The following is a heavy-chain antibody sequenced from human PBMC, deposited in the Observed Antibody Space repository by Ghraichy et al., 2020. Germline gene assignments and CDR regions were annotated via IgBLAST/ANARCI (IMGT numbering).Heavy chain of an antibody. CDR3: ARHQLLIYDVFNL. CDR1: DDSISRYY. CDR2: IHTSGST. V-gene: IGHV4-4*09. J-gene: IGHJ3*01. D-gene: IGHD5-24*01. Sequence: SETLSLICTVSDDSISRYYWSWVRQPPGKGLEWIGYIHTSGSTDYNPSLRSRVTMSTDTSKNQFSLKLSSVTAADTAVYYCARHQLLIYDVFNLWGQGTVVTVSS.